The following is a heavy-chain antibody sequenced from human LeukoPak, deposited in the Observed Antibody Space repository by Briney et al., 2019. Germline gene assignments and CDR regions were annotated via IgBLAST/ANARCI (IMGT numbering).Heavy chain of an antibody. CDR3: AARIQLWLRDY. CDR1: GLTFSSYA. J-gene: IGHJ4*02. D-gene: IGHD5-18*01. CDR2: ISGSGGST. Sequence: GGSLRLSCAASGLTFSSYAMSWVRQAPGKGLEWVSGISGSGGSTHYADSVKGRFTISRDNSKNTLYLQMNSLRAEDTAEYYCAARIQLWLRDYWGQGTLVTVSS. V-gene: IGHV3-23*01.